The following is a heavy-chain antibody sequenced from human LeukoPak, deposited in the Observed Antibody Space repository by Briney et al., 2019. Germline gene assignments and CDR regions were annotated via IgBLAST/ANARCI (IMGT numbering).Heavy chain of an antibody. J-gene: IGHJ4*02. CDR1: GFTFSSDA. V-gene: IGHV3-23*01. CDR3: AKFTHNSDGYHYHFDN. CDR2: ISVVVTTT. D-gene: IGHD3-22*01. Sequence: PGGSLRLSCAASGFTFSSDAMSWVRQAPGKGLQWVSYISVVVTTTYYADSVKGRFTISRDNSRNTVYLQMNSLRVEDTATYYCAKFTHNSDGYHYHFDNWGQGTLVTVSS.